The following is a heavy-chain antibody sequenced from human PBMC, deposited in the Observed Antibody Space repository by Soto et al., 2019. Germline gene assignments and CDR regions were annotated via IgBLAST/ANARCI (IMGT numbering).Heavy chain of an antibody. CDR3: ARGEGYYDFWSGYYSGYYYYGMDV. CDR1: GGSISSSSYY. CDR2: IYYSGST. J-gene: IGHJ6*02. V-gene: IGHV4-39*01. Sequence: PSETLSLTCTVSGGSISSSSYYWGWIRQPPGKGLEWIGSIYYSGSTYYNPSLKSRVTISVDTSKNQFSLKLSSVTAADTAVYYCARGEGYYDFWSGYYSGYYYYGMDVWGQGTTVTVSS. D-gene: IGHD3-3*01.